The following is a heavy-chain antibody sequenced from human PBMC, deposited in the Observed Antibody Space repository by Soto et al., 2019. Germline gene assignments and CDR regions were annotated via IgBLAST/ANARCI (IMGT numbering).Heavy chain of an antibody. Sequence: QVQLVQSGAEVKKPGSSVKVSCKASGGTFSSYAISWVRQAPGQGLEWMGGIIPIFGTANYAQKFQGRVTITAGESTSTAYMELSSLRSEDTAVYYCARGVVPAAPGYYYYGMDVWGQGTTVTVSS. CDR1: GGTFSSYA. CDR3: ARGVVPAAPGYYYYGMDV. V-gene: IGHV1-69*01. J-gene: IGHJ6*02. D-gene: IGHD2-2*01. CDR2: IIPIFGTA.